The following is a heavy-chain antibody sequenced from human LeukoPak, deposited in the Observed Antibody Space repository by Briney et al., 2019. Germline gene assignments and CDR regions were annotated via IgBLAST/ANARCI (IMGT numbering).Heavy chain of an antibody. CDR2: IYYSGST. CDR1: GGSISSSSYY. V-gene: IGHV4-39*07. Sequence: SETLSLTCTVSGGSISSSSYYWGWIRQPPGKGLEWIGSIYYSGSTYYNPSLKSRVTISVDTSKNQLSLKLRSVTAADTAVYYCATLTTVVTAYYFDYWGQGTLVTVSS. CDR3: ATLTTVVTAYYFDY. D-gene: IGHD4-23*01. J-gene: IGHJ4*02.